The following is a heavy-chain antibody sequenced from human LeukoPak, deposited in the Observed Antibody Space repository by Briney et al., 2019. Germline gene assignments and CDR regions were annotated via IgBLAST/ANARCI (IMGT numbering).Heavy chain of an antibody. CDR1: GFTFSSYW. V-gene: IGHV3-7*01. J-gene: IGHJ4*02. Sequence: PGGSLRLSCAASGFTFSSYWMSWVRQAPGKGLEWVGNIKQDGSEKYYVDSVKGRVTISRDNAKNSLYLQMNSLRVEDTAVYYCASAGTSGSYSRVDYWGQGTLVTVSA. CDR2: IKQDGSEK. CDR3: ASAGTSGSYSRVDY. D-gene: IGHD3-10*01.